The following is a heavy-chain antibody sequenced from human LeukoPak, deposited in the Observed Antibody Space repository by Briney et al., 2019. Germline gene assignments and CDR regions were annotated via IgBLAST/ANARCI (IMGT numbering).Heavy chain of an antibody. CDR1: GFTFSTYA. CDR3: AKDPRYYYGSGSYYPFDY. V-gene: IGHV3-23*01. D-gene: IGHD3-10*01. CDR2: ISGSGGGT. Sequence: GGSLRLSCAASGFTFSTYAMSWVRQAAGKGLEWVSLISGSGGGTYYADSVKGRFTISRDNSKNTLYLQMNSLRAEDTAVYYCAKDPRYYYGSGSYYPFDYWGQGTLVTVSS. J-gene: IGHJ4*02.